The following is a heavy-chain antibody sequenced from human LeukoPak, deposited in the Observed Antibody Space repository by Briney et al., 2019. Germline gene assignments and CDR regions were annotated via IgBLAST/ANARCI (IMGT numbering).Heavy chain of an antibody. V-gene: IGHV4-30-4*01. CDR2: IYFSGST. CDR3: ARENIVATIYDY. J-gene: IGHJ4*01. D-gene: IGHD5-12*01. Sequence: SQTPSLTCTVSGGSISSGDYYWSWIRQPPGKGLEWIGYIYFSGSTYYNPSLKSRVTISVDTSKNQLSLKLSSVTAADTAVYYCARENIVATIYDYWGHGTLVTVSS. CDR1: GGSISSGDYY.